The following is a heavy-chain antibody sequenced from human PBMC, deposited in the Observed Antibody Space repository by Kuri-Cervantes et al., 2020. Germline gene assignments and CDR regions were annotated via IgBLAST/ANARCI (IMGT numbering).Heavy chain of an antibody. CDR1: GYTFTSYA. CDR3: AREELWFREPEPDYYYYYMDV. Sequence: ASVKVSCKASGYTFTSYATHWVRQAPGQRLEWMGWINAGNGNTKYSQKFQGRVTITRDTSASTAYMELSSLRSEDTAVYYCAREELWFREPEPDYYYYYMDVWGKGTTVTVSS. CDR2: INAGNGNT. D-gene: IGHD3-10*01. V-gene: IGHV1-3*01. J-gene: IGHJ6*03.